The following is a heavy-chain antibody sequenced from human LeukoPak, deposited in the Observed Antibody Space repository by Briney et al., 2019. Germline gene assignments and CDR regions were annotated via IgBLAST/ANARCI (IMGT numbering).Heavy chain of an antibody. D-gene: IGHD3-3*01. Sequence: PSETLSHTCTVSGGSISSYYWSWIRQPPGKGLEWIGYIYYSGSTNYNPSLKSRVTISVDTSKNQFSLKLSSVTAADTAVYYCARTYDFWSGSYFDYWGQGTLVTVSS. CDR3: ARTYDFWSGSYFDY. CDR1: GGSISSYY. V-gene: IGHV4-59*01. J-gene: IGHJ4*02. CDR2: IYYSGST.